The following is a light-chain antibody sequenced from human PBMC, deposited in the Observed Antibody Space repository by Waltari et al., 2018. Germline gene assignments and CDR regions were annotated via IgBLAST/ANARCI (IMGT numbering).Light chain of an antibody. CDR2: QTS. Sequence: DVGMTQSPLFMSIIPGQPASISCRSSRSLLHSDGRTYLSWYWQKAGQPPRLLIYQTSRRVSGVPDRFSATGAGTEFTLKISRLEAEDVGVYYCGQGTHWPLTFGGGTKVEIK. V-gene: IGKV2-30*02. J-gene: IGKJ4*01. CDR3: GQGTHWPLT. CDR1: RSLLHSDGRTY.